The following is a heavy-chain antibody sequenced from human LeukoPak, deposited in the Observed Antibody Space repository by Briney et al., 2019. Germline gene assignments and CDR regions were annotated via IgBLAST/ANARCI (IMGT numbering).Heavy chain of an antibody. J-gene: IGHJ4*02. V-gene: IGHV3-30*18. D-gene: IGHD3-22*01. CDR3: AKEEGRGYYDSSGYSRPPHFDY. CDR1: GFTVSSYG. Sequence: PGRSLRLSCAASGFTVSSYGMHWVRQAPGKGLEWVAVISYDGSNKYYADSVKGRFTISRDNSKNTLYLQMNSLRAEDTAVYYCAKEEGRGYYDSSGYSRPPHFDYWGQGTLVTVSS. CDR2: ISYDGSNK.